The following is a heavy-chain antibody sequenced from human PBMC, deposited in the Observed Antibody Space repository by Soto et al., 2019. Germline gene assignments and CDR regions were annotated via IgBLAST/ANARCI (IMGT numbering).Heavy chain of an antibody. J-gene: IGHJ3*02. CDR1: GGTFSSYA. D-gene: IGHD3-22*01. CDR3: ATRHYPLFGATMIVATPLDGAFDI. V-gene: IGHV1-69*13. Sequence: ASVKVSCKASGGTFSSYAISWVRQAPGQGLEWMGGIIPIFGTANYAQKFQGRVTITADESTSTAYMELSSLRSEDTAVYYCATRHYPLFGATMIVATPLDGAFDIWGQGTMVTVS. CDR2: IIPIFGTA.